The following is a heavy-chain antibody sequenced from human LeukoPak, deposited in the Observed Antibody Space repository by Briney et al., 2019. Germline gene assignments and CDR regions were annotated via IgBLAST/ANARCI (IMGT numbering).Heavy chain of an antibody. V-gene: IGHV4-59*08. D-gene: IGHD3-22*01. CDR1: GGSISSYY. CDR2: IYYSGST. J-gene: IGHJ4*02. Sequence: SETLSLTCTVSGGSISSYYWSWIRQPPGKGLEWIGYIYYSGSTNYNPSLKSRVTISVDTSKNQFSLKLSSVTAADTAVYYCARQGRYYDTLGFDYWGQGTLVTVSS. CDR3: ARQGRYYDTLGFDY.